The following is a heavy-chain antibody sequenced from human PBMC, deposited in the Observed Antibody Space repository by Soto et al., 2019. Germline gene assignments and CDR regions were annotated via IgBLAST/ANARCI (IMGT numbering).Heavy chain of an antibody. J-gene: IGHJ4*01. CDR2: IYYSGST. CDR1: GGSISSGDYY. D-gene: IGHD5-12*01. V-gene: IGHV4-30-4*01. CDR3: ARVFSDGCGYDSDY. Sequence: QVQLQESGPGLVKPSQTLSLTCTVSGGSISSGDYYWSWIRQPPGKGLEGFGYIYYSGSTYYNPSLKSRVTISVDTSKHQFSLKLSSVTAADTAVYYCARVFSDGCGYDSDYWGQGTLVTVSS.